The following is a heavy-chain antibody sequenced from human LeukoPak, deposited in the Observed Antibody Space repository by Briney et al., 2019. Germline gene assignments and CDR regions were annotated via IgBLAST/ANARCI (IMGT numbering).Heavy chain of an antibody. CDR2: ITPIFGIA. Sequence: SVKVSCKASGGTFSRFTISWVRQAPGQGFEWMGGITPIFGIANFAQKFQGRVSITADESTSTAFMELSSLRSEDTAVYYCAREWGLESSGYYYAYWGQGTLVTVSS. V-gene: IGHV1-69*13. D-gene: IGHD3-22*01. J-gene: IGHJ4*02. CDR3: AREWGLESSGYYYAY. CDR1: GGTFSRFT.